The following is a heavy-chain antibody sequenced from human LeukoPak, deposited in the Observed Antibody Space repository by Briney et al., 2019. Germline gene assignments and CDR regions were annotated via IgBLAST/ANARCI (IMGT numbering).Heavy chain of an antibody. V-gene: IGHV3-11*06. CDR1: GFTFSDYY. Sequence: GGSLRLSCAASGFTFSDYYMSWIRQGPGKGLEWVSYISSSSSYTNYADSVKGRFTISRDNAKNSLYLQMNSLRGEDTAVYYCASGSRVWFGELLFDYWGQGTLVTVSS. J-gene: IGHJ4*02. D-gene: IGHD3-10*01. CDR2: ISSSSSYT. CDR3: ASGSRVWFGELLFDY.